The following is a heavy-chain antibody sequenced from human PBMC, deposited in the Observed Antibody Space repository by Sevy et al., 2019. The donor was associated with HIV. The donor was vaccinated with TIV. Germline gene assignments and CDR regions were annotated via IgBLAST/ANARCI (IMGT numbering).Heavy chain of an antibody. D-gene: IGHD3-10*01. V-gene: IGHV3-30*18. CDR2: ISYDGSNK. J-gene: IGHJ6*02. CDR3: AKDGPLWFGESAYYGMDV. Sequence: GGSLRLSCAASGFTFSSYGMHWVRQAPGKGLEWVAVISYDGSNKYYADSVKGRFTISRDNSKNTLYLQMNSLRAEDTAVYYCAKDGPLWFGESAYYGMDVWGQGTTVTVSS. CDR1: GFTFSSYG.